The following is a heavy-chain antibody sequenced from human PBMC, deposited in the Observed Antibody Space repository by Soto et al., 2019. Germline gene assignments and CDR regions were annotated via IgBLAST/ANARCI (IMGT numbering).Heavy chain of an antibody. V-gene: IGHV4-59*01. CDR2: IYHSGNT. Sequence: SETLSLTCTVSGDSISNYYWGWIRQAPGKGLEWIGFIYHSGNTNYNPSLKSRVTMSIDTSKSQFSLKLNSVTAADTAVYYCAKDQGIASSGPFDYWGPGTLVTVS. CDR1: GDSISNYY. CDR3: AKDQGIASSGPFDY. D-gene: IGHD6-13*01. J-gene: IGHJ4*02.